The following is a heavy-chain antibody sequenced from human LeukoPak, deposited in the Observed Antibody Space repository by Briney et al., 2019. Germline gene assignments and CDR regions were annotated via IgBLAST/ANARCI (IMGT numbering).Heavy chain of an antibody. D-gene: IGHD3-22*01. V-gene: IGHV3-66*01. CDR2: IYSGGST. Sequence: GSLRLSCAAFGFTVSSNYMSWVRQAPGKGLEWVSVIYSGGSTYYADSVKGRFTISRDNSKNTLYLQMNSLRAEDTAVYYCAREVSYYYYDSSGSYDAFDIWGQGTMVTVSS. CDR3: AREVSYYYYDSSGSYDAFDI. J-gene: IGHJ3*02. CDR1: GFTVSSNY.